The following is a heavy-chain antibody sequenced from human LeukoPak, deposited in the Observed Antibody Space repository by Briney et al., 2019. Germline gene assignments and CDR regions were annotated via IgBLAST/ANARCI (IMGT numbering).Heavy chain of an antibody. Sequence: AGSLRLSCAASGFTFSREGMKWVRQAPGKGLGWVSGINWNGGSTGYADSVKGRFTISRDNAKNSLYLQMNSLRAEDTALYYCARGVNYYDSQDAFDIWGQGTMVTVSS. D-gene: IGHD3-22*01. CDR2: INWNGGST. CDR1: GFTFSREG. V-gene: IGHV3-20*04. J-gene: IGHJ3*02. CDR3: ARGVNYYDSQDAFDI.